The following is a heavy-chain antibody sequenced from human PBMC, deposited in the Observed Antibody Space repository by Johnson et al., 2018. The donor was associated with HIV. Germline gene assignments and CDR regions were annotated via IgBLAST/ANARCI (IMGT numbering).Heavy chain of an antibody. J-gene: IGHJ3*02. D-gene: IGHD3-16*01. Sequence: QELLVESGGGLVKPGGSLRLSCAASGFTFSDYYMSWIRQAPGKGLEWVSSISSSGSTIYYADSVTGRFTISRDNAKNSLYLQMNSLRAEDTAVYYCARDRWGLKDAFDIWGQGTMVTVSS. CDR3: ARDRWGLKDAFDI. CDR2: ISSSGSTI. CDR1: GFTFSDYY. V-gene: IGHV3-11*04.